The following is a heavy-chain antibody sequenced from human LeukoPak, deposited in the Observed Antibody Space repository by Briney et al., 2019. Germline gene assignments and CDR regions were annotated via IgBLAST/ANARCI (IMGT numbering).Heavy chain of an antibody. D-gene: IGHD3-16*01. V-gene: IGHV1-18*01. CDR1: GGTFSSYA. CDR3: ARVQVKTRGSYFRDDY. Sequence: ASVKVSCTASGGTFSSYAISWVRQAPGQGLEWMGWTSSFSDNTKYAEKFQGRVTMTTEISTSTAYMELRGLRFDDTAVYYCARVQVKTRGSYFRDDYWGQGTLVTVSS. CDR2: TSSFSDNT. J-gene: IGHJ4*02.